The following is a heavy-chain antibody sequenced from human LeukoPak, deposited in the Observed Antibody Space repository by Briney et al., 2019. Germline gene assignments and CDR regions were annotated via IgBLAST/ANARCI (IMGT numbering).Heavy chain of an antibody. Sequence: GGSLRLSCVASGFTFSSYAMSWVRQAPGKGLEWVSAISGSGGSTYYADSVRGRFTISRDNSKNTLYLQMNSLRAEDTAVYYCAKGAGIAALRSRFDPWGQGTLVTVSS. CDR1: GFTFSSYA. V-gene: IGHV3-23*01. CDR2: ISGSGGST. CDR3: AKGAGIAALRSRFDP. D-gene: IGHD6-13*01. J-gene: IGHJ5*02.